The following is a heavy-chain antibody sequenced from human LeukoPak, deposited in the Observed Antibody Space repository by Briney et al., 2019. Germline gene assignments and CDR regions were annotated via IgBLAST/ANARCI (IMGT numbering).Heavy chain of an antibody. CDR3: VRLRRNSDRSGYYYYYEY. CDR1: GYTFSDFS. V-gene: IGHV3-21*01. Sequence: PGGSLRLSCAASGYTFSDFSVNWVRQAPGKGLEWVSSISVRSNYRYYADSVRGRFTISRDDARDSLFLQMNSLRAEDTAVYFCVRLRRNSDRSGYYYYYEYSGQGTLVTVSS. J-gene: IGHJ4*02. D-gene: IGHD3-22*01. CDR2: ISVRSNYR.